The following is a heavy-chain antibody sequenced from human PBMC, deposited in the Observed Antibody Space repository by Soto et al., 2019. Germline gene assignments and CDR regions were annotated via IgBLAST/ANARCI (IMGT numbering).Heavy chain of an antibody. CDR3: AHSQGRWVGELLFDY. J-gene: IGHJ4*02. CDR1: GFSLSTTGVR. Sequence: QITLKESGPTLVKPTQTLTLTCTFSGFSLSTTGVRVGWIRQPPGKALQWLALIYWDDDKHYSPSLKSRLTVTKDTSKNQVVLTMTNMDPVDTATYYCAHSQGRWVGELLFDYWGQGTLVTVSS. V-gene: IGHV2-5*02. CDR2: IYWDDDK. D-gene: IGHD3-10*01.